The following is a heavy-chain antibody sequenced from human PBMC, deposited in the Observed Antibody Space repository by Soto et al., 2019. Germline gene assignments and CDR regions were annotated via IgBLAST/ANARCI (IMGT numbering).Heavy chain of an antibody. CDR3: AKDPHGDYVGGFEF. D-gene: IGHD3-16*01. CDR1: GFAFNNYA. J-gene: IGHJ3*01. CDR2: ISASGGRT. V-gene: IGHV3-23*01. Sequence: EVQLLESGGDLVQPGGSLRLSCATSGFAFNNYAMSWVRHAPGKGLEWVSGISASGGRTLYADSVKGRFVISRDMSKSTVFLQMNSLRAEDTAVYFCAKDPHGDYVGGFEFGGQGTMVTVSS.